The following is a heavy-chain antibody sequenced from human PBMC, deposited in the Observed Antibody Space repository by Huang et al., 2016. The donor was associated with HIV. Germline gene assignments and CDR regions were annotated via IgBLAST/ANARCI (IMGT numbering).Heavy chain of an antibody. CDR1: GGSFTGNY. CDR2: VNDSGAP. V-gene: IGHV4-34*02. D-gene: IGHD3-3*01. J-gene: IGHJ6*02. CDR3: ARQWTILEWLLGLDV. Sequence: QMQLQQRGAGLLKPSETLSLTCGVSGGSFTGNYLTWIRQAPGKGLEWIGEVNDSGAPNDTPSLNGRVTISLDKSNRELSLNLRSVTAADTAVYYCARQWTILEWLLGLDVWGQGTTVIVSS.